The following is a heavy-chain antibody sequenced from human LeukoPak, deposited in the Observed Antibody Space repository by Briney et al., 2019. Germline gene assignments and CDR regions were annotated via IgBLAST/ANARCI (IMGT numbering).Heavy chain of an antibody. V-gene: IGHV3-23*01. J-gene: IGHJ4*02. CDR1: GFTFSSYA. D-gene: IGHD6-13*01. Sequence: GGSLRLSCAASGFTFSSYAMSWVRQASGKGLEWVSAITGDGDTTYYADSVRGRFTISRDNSKNTLYLQVNSLRAEDTAVYYCAKRGAGGKLFDYWGQGTLVTVSS. CDR2: ITGDGDTT. CDR3: AKRGAGGKLFDY.